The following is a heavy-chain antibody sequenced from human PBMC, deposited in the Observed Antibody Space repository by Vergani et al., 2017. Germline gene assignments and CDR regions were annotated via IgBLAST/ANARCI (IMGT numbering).Heavy chain of an antibody. J-gene: IGHJ4*02. CDR3: ARSRYDSSGFSTIFRY. D-gene: IGHD3-22*01. Sequence: QVQLVESGGGVVQPGRSLRLSCVASGFAFRTYGMHWVRQAPGKGLEWVAIIWYGGSNTYYADSMKGRFTVSRDNCRNTLFLQMNRLRVEDTAVYYFARSRYDSSGFSTIFRYWGQGTRVTVS. CDR2: IWYGGSNT. CDR1: GFAFRTYG. V-gene: IGHV3-33*01.